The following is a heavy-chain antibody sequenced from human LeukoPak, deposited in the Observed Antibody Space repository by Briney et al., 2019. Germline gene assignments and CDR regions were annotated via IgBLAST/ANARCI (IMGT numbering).Heavy chain of an antibody. CDR2: IYYSGTT. CDR1: GGSISNYY. V-gene: IGHV4-59*01. Sequence: KPSETLSLTCSVSGGSISNYYWSWIRQPPGKGLEWIGYIYYSGTTNYNPSLKSRVTISVDTSKGQFSLKLNSVTAADTAVYYCARGGGVFDYWGQGTLVTVSS. D-gene: IGHD2-8*02. J-gene: IGHJ4*02. CDR3: ARGGGVFDY.